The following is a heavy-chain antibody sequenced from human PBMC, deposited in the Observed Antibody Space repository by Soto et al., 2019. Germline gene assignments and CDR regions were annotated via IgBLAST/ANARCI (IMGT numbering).Heavy chain of an antibody. CDR1: GGYISSGGYY. V-gene: IGHV4-31*03. J-gene: IGHJ3*02. CDR3: AREGYDILTGYPDAFDI. Sequence: SETVSLTCTVCGGYISSGGYYWSWIRQHPGKGLEWTGYIYYSGSTYYNPSLKSRVTISVDTSKNQFSLKLSSVTAADTAVYYCAREGYDILTGYPDAFDIWGQGTMVTVSS. D-gene: IGHD3-9*01. CDR2: IYYSGST.